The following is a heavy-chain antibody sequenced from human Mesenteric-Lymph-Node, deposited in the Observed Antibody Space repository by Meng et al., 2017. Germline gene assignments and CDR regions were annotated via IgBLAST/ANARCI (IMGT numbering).Heavy chain of an antibody. CDR1: GGSMNNYY. V-gene: IGHV4-4*09. J-gene: IGHJ3*01. D-gene: IGHD3-10*01. Sequence: SETLSLTCSVSGGSMNNYYWSWTRQSPGKGLEWIGRIYTSGNTYYNPSLKSRVTISVDTSKNQFSLNLNSVTAADTAVYYCAAGRFYGLGSFYINAFDLWGPGTTVTVSS. CDR2: IYTSGNT. CDR3: AAGRFYGLGSFYINAFDL.